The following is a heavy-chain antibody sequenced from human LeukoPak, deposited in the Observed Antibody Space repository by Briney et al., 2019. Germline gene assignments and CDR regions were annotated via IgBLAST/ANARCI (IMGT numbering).Heavy chain of an antibody. CDR3: ARDPPLWFGEGSYFDY. D-gene: IGHD3-10*01. CDR2: ISSSGSTI. Sequence: GGSLRLSCAASGFTFSSYSMNWVRQAPGKGLEWVSYISSSGSTIYYADSVKGRFTISRDNAKNSLYLQMNSLRAEDTAVYYCARDPPLWFGEGSYFDYWGQGTLVTVSS. J-gene: IGHJ4*02. CDR1: GFTFSSYS. V-gene: IGHV3-48*04.